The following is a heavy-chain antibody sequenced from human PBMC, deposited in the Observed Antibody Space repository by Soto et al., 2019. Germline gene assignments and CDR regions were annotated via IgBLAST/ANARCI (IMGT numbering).Heavy chain of an antibody. Sequence: SETLSLTCTVSGGSISSGGYYWGWIRQPPGKGLEWIGSISYSGSIYYNLSLKSRVTISVDTSKNQFSLRLSSVTAADTAMYYCATQGDDILTGRHYDCWGQGDLVT. CDR3: ATQGDDILTGRHYDC. CDR1: GGSISSGGYY. D-gene: IGHD3-9*01. CDR2: ISYSGSI. J-gene: IGHJ4*02. V-gene: IGHV4-39*01.